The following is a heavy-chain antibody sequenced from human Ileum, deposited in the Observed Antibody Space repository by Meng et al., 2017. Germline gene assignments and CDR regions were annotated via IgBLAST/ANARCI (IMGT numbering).Heavy chain of an antibody. CDR2: IFQSGRT. Sequence: VQLQESGPRIVNPSGTLALTCAVSGTWWSWVRQPPGKGLEWIGEIFQSGRTNYNPSLKSRVTISIDKSKSQISLQLSAVTAADTAVYSCATSNDRDVYYLGYWGQGTLVTVFS. CDR1: GTW. V-gene: IGHV4-4*02. D-gene: IGHD3-22*01. CDR3: ATSNDRDVYYLGY. J-gene: IGHJ4*02.